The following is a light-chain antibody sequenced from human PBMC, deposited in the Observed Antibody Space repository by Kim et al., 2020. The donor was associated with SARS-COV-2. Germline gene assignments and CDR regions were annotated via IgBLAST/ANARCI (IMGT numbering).Light chain of an antibody. CDR2: GNT. CDR1: SSNIGACYV. Sequence: GQMVIFSCAESSSNIGACYVVHCYQQLPGAAPNLLIYGNTNRPSGVPDRFSGSSSGTSASLAITGLQADDEAHYYCQSYDHSLSDVFGTGTKVTVL. V-gene: IGLV1-40*01. CDR3: QSYDHSLSDV. J-gene: IGLJ1*01.